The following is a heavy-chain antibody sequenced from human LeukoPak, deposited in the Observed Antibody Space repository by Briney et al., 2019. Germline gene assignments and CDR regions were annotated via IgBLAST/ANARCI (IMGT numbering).Heavy chain of an antibody. CDR3: GRGVRFLEWADRETPSHFDP. CDR2: INPSGGST. Sequence: ASVKVSCKASGYTFTSYYMHWVRQAPGQGLEWMGIINPSGGSTSYAQKFQGRVTMTRDTSTSTVYMELSSLRSEDTAVYYCGRGVRFLEWADRETPSHFDPWGQGTLVTVSS. CDR1: GYTFTSYY. J-gene: IGHJ5*02. V-gene: IGHV1-46*03. D-gene: IGHD3-3*01.